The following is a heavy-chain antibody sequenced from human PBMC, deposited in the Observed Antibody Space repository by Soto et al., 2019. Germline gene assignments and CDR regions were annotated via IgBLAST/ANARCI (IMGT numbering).Heavy chain of an antibody. J-gene: IGHJ4*02. D-gene: IGHD2-2*01. CDR3: ARYSSSIDY. CDR1: GGTFSSYA. V-gene: IGHV1-69*01. CDR2: IIPIFGTT. Sequence: QVQLMQSGAEVKKPGSSVKVSCKASGGTFSSYAISWVRQAPGQGLEWMGGIIPIFGTTNYAQKFRGRGTITADESTSTAYMELSSLRSDDTAVYYCARYSSSIDYWGQGTLVTVSS.